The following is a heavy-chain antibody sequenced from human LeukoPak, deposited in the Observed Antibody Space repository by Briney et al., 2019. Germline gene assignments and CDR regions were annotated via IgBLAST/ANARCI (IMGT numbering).Heavy chain of an antibody. J-gene: IGHJ4*02. D-gene: IGHD2-15*01. CDR1: GGSFSGYY. V-gene: IGHV3-11*01. CDR3: ARDDCSGGSCYIGY. CDR2: FNSSGSTI. Sequence: LSLTCAVYGGSFSGYYWSWIRQAPGKGLEWVSYFNSSGSTIYYADSVKGRFTISRDNAKNSLYLQMNSLRAEDTAVYYCARDDCSGGSCYIGYWGQGTLVTVSS.